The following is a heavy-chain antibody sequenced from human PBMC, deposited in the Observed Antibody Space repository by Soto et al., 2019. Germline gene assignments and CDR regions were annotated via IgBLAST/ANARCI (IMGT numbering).Heavy chain of an antibody. CDR3: ARRHSHDFYDKDIYVP. J-gene: IGHJ4*02. V-gene: IGHV1-2*04. CDR2: INPNNGAT. D-gene: IGHD3-22*01. CDR1: GYTFTGYY. Sequence: ASVKVSCKASGYTFTGYYMHWVRQAPGQGLEWMGWINPNNGATDYGQKFQGWVIMTRDTSITTAYMELTRLKSDDTAVYYCARRHSHDFYDKDIYVPWGQGTQVTVSS.